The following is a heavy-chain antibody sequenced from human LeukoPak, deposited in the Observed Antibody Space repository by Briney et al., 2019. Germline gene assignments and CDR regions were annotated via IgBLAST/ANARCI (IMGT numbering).Heavy chain of an antibody. D-gene: IGHD3-10*01. Sequence: GGSLRLSCAASGFTFSGYAMHWVRQAPGKGLEWVAVISYDGSNKYYADSVKGRFTISRDNSKNTLYLQMNSLRAEDTAVYYCARDPTYYYGSGSYNAAFDIWGQGTMVTVSS. CDR1: GFTFSGYA. V-gene: IGHV3-30-3*01. J-gene: IGHJ3*02. CDR2: ISYDGSNK. CDR3: ARDPTYYYGSGSYNAAFDI.